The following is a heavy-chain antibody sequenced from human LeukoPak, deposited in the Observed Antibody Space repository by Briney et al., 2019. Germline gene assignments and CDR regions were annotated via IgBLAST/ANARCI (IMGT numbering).Heavy chain of an antibody. V-gene: IGHV3-21*01. CDR3: ARSGAPGYCGGDCYADY. Sequence: GRSLRLSCAASGFTFSSYSMNWVRQAPGKGLEWVSSISSSSSYIYYADSVKGRFTISRDNAKNSLYLQMNSLRAEDTAVYYCARSGAPGYCGGDCYADYWGQGTLVTVSS. CDR1: GFTFSSYS. J-gene: IGHJ4*02. D-gene: IGHD2-21*02. CDR2: ISSSSSYI.